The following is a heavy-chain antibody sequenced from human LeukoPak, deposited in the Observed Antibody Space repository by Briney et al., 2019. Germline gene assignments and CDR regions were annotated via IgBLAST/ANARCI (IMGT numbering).Heavy chain of an antibody. CDR1: GGTFSSYA. V-gene: IGHV1-69*13. J-gene: IGHJ3*02. CDR3: ARPPGYSSGWYGNDAFDI. Sequence: SVKVSCKASGGTFSSYAISWVRQAPGQGLEWMGGIIPIFGTANYAQKFQGRVTITADESTSTAYMELSSLRSEDTAVYYCARPPGYSSGWYGNDAFDIWGQGTMVTVSS. CDR2: IIPIFGTA. D-gene: IGHD6-19*01.